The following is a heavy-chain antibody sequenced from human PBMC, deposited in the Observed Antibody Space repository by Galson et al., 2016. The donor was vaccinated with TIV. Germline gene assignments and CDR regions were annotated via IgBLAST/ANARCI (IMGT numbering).Heavy chain of an antibody. J-gene: IGHJ4*02. D-gene: IGHD2-2*02. Sequence: SLRLSCAASGFPFSDYYMSWVRQAPGRGLEWLSYIGSTGRAIYYADSVKGRFIISRDNAKNSLYLQMNSLRIEATAVYYCARDCSRTNCYTDPIYFDSWGQGALVTVSS. CDR1: GFPFSDYY. V-gene: IGHV3-11*01. CDR2: IGSTGRAI. CDR3: ARDCSRTNCYTDPIYFDS.